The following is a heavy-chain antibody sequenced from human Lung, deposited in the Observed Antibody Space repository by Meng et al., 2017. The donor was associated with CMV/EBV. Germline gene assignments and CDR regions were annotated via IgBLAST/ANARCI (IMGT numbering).Heavy chain of an antibody. CDR2: IYYSGST. CDR1: GGSISSSSYY. V-gene: IGHV4-39*01. CDR3: ARPDDSSGWYMPFDY. Sequence: SXTXXLTXXVSGGSISSSSYYWGWIRQPPGKGLEWIGSIYYSGSTYYNPSLKSRVTISVDTSKNQFSLKLSSVAAADTAVYYCARPDDSSGWYMPFDYWGQGTXVTVSS. D-gene: IGHD6-19*01. J-gene: IGHJ4*02.